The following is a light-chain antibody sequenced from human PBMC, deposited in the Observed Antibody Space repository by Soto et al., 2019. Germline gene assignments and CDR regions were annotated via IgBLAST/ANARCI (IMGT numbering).Light chain of an antibody. CDR3: QQYYSTPLT. Sequence: DIVMTQSPDSLAVSLGERATINCKSSQSVFYSSNYKSYLAWYQHKLREKPGQPPKLLIYWASTRESGVPDRFSGSGSGTDFTLTISSLQAEDVAVYYCQQYYSTPLTFGGGTKVDIK. CDR2: WAS. J-gene: IGKJ4*01. V-gene: IGKV4-1*01. CDR1: QSVFYSSNYKSY.